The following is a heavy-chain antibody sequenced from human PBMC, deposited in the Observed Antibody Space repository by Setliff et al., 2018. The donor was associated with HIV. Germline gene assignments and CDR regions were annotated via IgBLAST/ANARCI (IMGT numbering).Heavy chain of an antibody. V-gene: IGHV4-59*01. CDR2: IYYSGST. D-gene: IGHD3-16*01. CDR1: GGSIRSYY. CDR3: ARAGGGGRWLHLSYWYFDL. Sequence: PSETLSLTCTVSGGSIRSYYWSWIRQPPGKGLEWIGYIYYSGSTNYIPSLKSRVTISVDTSKNQFSLKLSSVTAADTAVYYCARAGGGGRWLHLSYWYFDLWGRGTQVTVSS. J-gene: IGHJ2*01.